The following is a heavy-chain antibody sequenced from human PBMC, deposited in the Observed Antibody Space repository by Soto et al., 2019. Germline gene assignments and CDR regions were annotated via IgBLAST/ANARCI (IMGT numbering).Heavy chain of an antibody. V-gene: IGHV4-30-2*06. Sequence: SETLSLTCAVSGGSISSGGYSWSWIRQSPGKGLEWIGYIYHSGSTYYNPSLKSRVTISVDRSKNQFSLKLSSVTAADTAVYYCARAPRDIVVVPAAISLDFAPWGREPWSPSPQ. CDR1: GGSISSGGYS. D-gene: IGHD2-2*02. CDR3: ARAPRDIVVVPAAISLDFAP. J-gene: IGHJ5*02. CDR2: IYHSGST.